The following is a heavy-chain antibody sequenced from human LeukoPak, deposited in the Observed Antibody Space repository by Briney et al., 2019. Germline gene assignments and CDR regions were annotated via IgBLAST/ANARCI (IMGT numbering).Heavy chain of an antibody. V-gene: IGHV1-2*04. Sequence: ASVKVSCKASGYTFTGYYMHWVRQAPGQGLEWMGWINPNSGGTNYAQKFQGWVTMTRDTSISTAYMELSRLRSDDTAVYYCARGGVYSSSSADYWGLGTLVTVSS. CDR3: ARGGVYSSSSADY. CDR1: GYTFTGYY. J-gene: IGHJ4*02. D-gene: IGHD6-6*01. CDR2: INPNSGGT.